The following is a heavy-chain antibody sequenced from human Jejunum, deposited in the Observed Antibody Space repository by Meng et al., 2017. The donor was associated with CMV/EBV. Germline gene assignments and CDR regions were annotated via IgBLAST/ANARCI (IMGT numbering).Heavy chain of an antibody. V-gene: IGHV3-48*03. Sequence: FSFSSYEMNWVRQAPGKGLEWVSYISSSGVTTHYADSVKGRFTISKDDANNALYLQMSSLRAEDTAVYYCVREHFISSYYYYAMDVWGQGTTVTVSS. J-gene: IGHJ6*02. CDR1: FSFSSYE. D-gene: IGHD6-6*01. CDR3: VREHFISSYYYYAMDV. CDR2: ISSSGVTT.